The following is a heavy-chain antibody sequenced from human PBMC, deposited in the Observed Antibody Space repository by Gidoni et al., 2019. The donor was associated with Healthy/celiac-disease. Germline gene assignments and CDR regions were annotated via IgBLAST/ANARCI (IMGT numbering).Heavy chain of an antibody. V-gene: IGHV1-69*01. CDR2: IIPIFGTA. Sequence: QVQLVQSGAEVKKPWSSVKVSCKASGGTFSSYAISWVRQAPGQGLEWMGGIIPIFGTANYAQKFQGRVTITADESTSTAYMELSSLRSEDTAVYYCASYYYDSSVGERDAFDIWGQGTMVTVSS. CDR1: GGTFSSYA. D-gene: IGHD3-22*01. J-gene: IGHJ3*02. CDR3: ASYYYDSSVGERDAFDI.